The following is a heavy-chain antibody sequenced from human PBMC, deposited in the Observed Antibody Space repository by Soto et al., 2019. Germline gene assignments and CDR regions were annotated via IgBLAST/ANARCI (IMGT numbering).Heavy chain of an antibody. Sequence: SETLSLTCTVSGGSISSSYSYWGWIRQHPGKGLEWIGYIYYSGSTYYNPSLKSRLTISVDTSKNQFSLKLSSVTAADTAVYYCARSRAAAGTVGYCDYWGQGTLVTVSS. J-gene: IGHJ4*02. CDR1: GGSISSSYSY. V-gene: IGHV4-31*03. CDR2: IYYSGST. CDR3: ARSRAAAGTVGYCDY. D-gene: IGHD6-13*01.